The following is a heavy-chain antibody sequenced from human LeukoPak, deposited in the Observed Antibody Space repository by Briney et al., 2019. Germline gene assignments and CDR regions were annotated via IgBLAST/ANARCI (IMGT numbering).Heavy chain of an antibody. D-gene: IGHD2-15*01. J-gene: IGHJ5*02. Sequence: SQTLSLTCAISGDSVSSNSAAWNWIRQSPSRGLEWLGRTYYRSQWYNDYAISVKSQITINPDTSRNQFSLLLNSVTPEDTAVYYCVRDPSGYCSGDSCYAWFDPWGQGTLVTVSS. CDR3: VRDPSGYCSGDSCYAWFDP. V-gene: IGHV6-1*01. CDR1: GDSVSSNSAA. CDR2: TYYRSQWYN.